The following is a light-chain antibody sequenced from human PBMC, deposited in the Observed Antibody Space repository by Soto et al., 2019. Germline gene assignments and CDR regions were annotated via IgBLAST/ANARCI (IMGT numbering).Light chain of an antibody. CDR1: SCDVGAYSF. J-gene: IGLJ1*01. CDR2: DVS. V-gene: IGLV2-14*03. Sequence: QSALTQPASVSGSPGQSITISCTGTSCDVGAYSFVSWYEQHPGKVPKLMIFDVSSRPSGVSHRFSGSKSGNTASLTISGLQAEDEGDYYCSSYTSSSPHVFGSGTKLTVL. CDR3: SSYTSSSPHV.